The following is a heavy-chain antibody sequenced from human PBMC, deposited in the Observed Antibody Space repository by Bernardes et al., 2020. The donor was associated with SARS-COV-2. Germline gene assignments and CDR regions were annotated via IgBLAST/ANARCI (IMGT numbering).Heavy chain of an antibody. D-gene: IGHD5-12*01. Sequence: SETLSLTCTASGSSISRYSWIWIRQPPGKGLECIGYSYNTGSTKYNPSLKSRVSITVDMSKIQFSLRLSSVTAADTAVYYCARADSDYPPDYWGPGIFVTVA. CDR2: SYNTGST. J-gene: IGHJ4*02. CDR1: GSSISRYS. V-gene: IGHV4-59*01. CDR3: ARADSDYPPDY.